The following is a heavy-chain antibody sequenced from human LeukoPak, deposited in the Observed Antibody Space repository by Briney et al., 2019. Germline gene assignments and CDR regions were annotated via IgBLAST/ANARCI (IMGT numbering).Heavy chain of an antibody. Sequence: GGSLRLSCAASGFTFSTYNMNWVRQAPGKGLEWVSSITSSSSYIYYADSVKGRFTISRDNAKNSLSLQMNSLRAEDTAVYYCARDPYNGSYGDDYYYYMDVWGKGTTVTISS. V-gene: IGHV3-21*01. J-gene: IGHJ6*03. CDR2: ITSSSSYI. CDR1: GFTFSTYN. CDR3: ARDPYNGSYGDDYYYYMDV. D-gene: IGHD1-26*01.